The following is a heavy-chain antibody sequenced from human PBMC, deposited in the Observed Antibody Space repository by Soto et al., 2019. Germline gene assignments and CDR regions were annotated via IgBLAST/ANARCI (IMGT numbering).Heavy chain of an antibody. J-gene: IGHJ4*02. CDR3: ARHRIEVVWRGFDF. CDR2: SSYNGGT. V-gene: IGHV4-39*01. CDR1: TDSSSFTNSY. Sequence: SETLSLTXTVSTDSSSFTNSYWGWIRQPPGKGLQWIGSSSYNGGTFYNPSLKGRVVISFDTSKKQSSLQVTSVTAADTAVYFCARHRIEVVWRGFDFWGQGSPVTVSS. D-gene: IGHD3-10*01.